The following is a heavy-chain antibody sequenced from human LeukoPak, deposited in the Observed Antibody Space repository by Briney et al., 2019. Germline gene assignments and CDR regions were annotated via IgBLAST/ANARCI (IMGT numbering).Heavy chain of an antibody. D-gene: IGHD2-2*01. Sequence: SETLSLTCTVSGGSISNYYWSWIRQPPGKGLEWIGYIYYSGSTNYNPSLKSRVTISVDTSKNQFSLKLSSVTAADTAVYYCARVAYCSSTSCPGDMDVWGKGTTVTISS. CDR2: IYYSGST. J-gene: IGHJ6*04. V-gene: IGHV4-59*12. CDR3: ARVAYCSSTSCPGDMDV. CDR1: GGSISNYY.